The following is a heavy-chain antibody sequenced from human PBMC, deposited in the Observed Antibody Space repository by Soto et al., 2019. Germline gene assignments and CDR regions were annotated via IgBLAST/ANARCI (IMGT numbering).Heavy chain of an antibody. CDR3: ARGVFYYYGSSGYSPDY. D-gene: IGHD3-22*01. J-gene: IGHJ4*02. Sequence: QVQLVESGGGVVQPGRSLRLSCEGSGFTSSSYVMHWVRQAPGKGLEWVALISFDGSKKNYADSVKGRFTISRDNSKNMMYLQLNSLRPEDTAVYYCARGVFYYYGSSGYSPDYWGQGTLVTVSS. CDR1: GFTSSSYV. CDR2: ISFDGSKK. V-gene: IGHV3-30-3*01.